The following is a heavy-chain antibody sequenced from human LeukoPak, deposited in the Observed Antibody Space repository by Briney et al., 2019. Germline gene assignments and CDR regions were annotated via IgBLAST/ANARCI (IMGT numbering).Heavy chain of an antibody. CDR1: GFIFSNYA. D-gene: IGHD6-19*01. J-gene: IGHJ4*02. CDR3: ARFLYSSGLDY. Sequence: QPGGSLRLSCAASGFIFSNYAMNWVRQAPGKGLEWVSGISGGGGSTYCADSVKGRFTISRDNSKNTLSLQMNSLRAEDTAVYYCARFLYSSGLDYWGQGTLVAVSS. CDR2: ISGGGGST. V-gene: IGHV3-23*01.